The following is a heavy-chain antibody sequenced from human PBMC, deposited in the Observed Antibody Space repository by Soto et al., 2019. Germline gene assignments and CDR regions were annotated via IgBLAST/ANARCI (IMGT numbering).Heavy chain of an antibody. CDR3: ARSAGTVFGVDRGGGFDP. Sequence: QVQLVESGGGLVKPGGSLRLSCAASGFTFSDYYMSWIRQAPGKGLEWVSYISSSSSYTNYADSVKGRFTISRDNAKNSLYLQMNSLRAEDTAVYYCARSAGTVFGVDRGGGFDPWGQGTLVTVSS. CDR2: ISSSSSYT. D-gene: IGHD3-3*01. V-gene: IGHV3-11*06. CDR1: GFTFSDYY. J-gene: IGHJ5*02.